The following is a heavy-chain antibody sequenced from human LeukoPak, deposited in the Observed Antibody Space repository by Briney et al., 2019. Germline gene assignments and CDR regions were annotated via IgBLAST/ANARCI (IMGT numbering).Heavy chain of an antibody. CDR3: AKDRREYSSGWYLDY. Sequence: PGGSLRLSCAASGFTFSSYGMHWVRQAPGKGLEWVAFIRYDGSNKYYADFVKGRFTISRDNSKNTLYLQMNSLRAEDTAVYYCAKDRREYSSGWYLDYWGQGTLVTVSS. CDR1: GFTFSSYG. D-gene: IGHD6-19*01. J-gene: IGHJ4*02. CDR2: IRYDGSNK. V-gene: IGHV3-30*02.